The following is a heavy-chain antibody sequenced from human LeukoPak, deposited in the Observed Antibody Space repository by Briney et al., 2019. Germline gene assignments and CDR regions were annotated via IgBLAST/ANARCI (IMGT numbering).Heavy chain of an antibody. CDR3: AKSPAVDAAFDI. Sequence: PGGSLRLSCAASGFTFSSYAMSWVRQAPGKGLEWVSSISGSGDNTHYADSVKGRFTIPRDNSKNTLYLQMNSLRAEDTAVYSCAKSPAVDAAFDIWGQGTMVTVSS. D-gene: IGHD4-23*01. CDR1: GFTFSSYA. J-gene: IGHJ3*02. CDR2: ISGSGDNT. V-gene: IGHV3-23*01.